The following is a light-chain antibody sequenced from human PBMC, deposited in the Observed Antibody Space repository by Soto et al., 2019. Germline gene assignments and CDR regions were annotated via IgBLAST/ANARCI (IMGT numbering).Light chain of an antibody. CDR3: QQYGSSQVT. CDR1: PSVSSSY. J-gene: IGKJ5*01. Sequence: EIVLTQSPGTLSLSPGKRATLSCRARPSVSSSYLAWYQQKTGQDPRLLIYGASSRATGIQDRFSGSGSGTDFTLTIRRMETEELAVYYCQQYGSSQVTFGQGTRLEIK. CDR2: GAS. V-gene: IGKV3-20*01.